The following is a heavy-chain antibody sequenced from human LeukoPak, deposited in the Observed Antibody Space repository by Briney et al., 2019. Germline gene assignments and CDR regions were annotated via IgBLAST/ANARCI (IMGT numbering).Heavy chain of an antibody. D-gene: IGHD1-26*01. CDR3: AKGGKWDVTPFDY. J-gene: IGHJ4*02. V-gene: IGHV3-23*01. CDR1: GFTFTSYS. CDR2: ISGGGGST. Sequence: GGPLRLSGAAPGFTFTSYSMNGARQPPGRGLEGVSTISGGGGSTYYADSVKGRFTISRDNSKNTLYLQVNSLRAKDTAVYYCAKGGKWDVTPFDYWGQGTLVTVSS.